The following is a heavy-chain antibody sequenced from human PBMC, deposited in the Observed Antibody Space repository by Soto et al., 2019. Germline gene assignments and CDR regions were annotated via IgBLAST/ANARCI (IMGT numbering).Heavy chain of an antibody. Sequence: ASVKVSCKASGYTFTGYYMHWVRQAPGQGLEWMGWINPNSGGTNYAQKFQGRATMTRDTSISTAYMELSRLRSDDTAVYYCARLYYYDSSGSGYWGQGTLVTVSS. CDR3: ARLYYYDSSGSGY. V-gene: IGHV1-2*02. CDR2: INPNSGGT. D-gene: IGHD3-22*01. J-gene: IGHJ4*02. CDR1: GYTFTGYY.